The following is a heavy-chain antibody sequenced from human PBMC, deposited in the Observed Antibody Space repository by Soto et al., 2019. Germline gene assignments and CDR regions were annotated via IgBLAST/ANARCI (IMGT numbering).Heavy chain of an antibody. J-gene: IGHJ6*02. D-gene: IGHD3-10*01. CDR1: GFTVSSNY. Sequence: GGSLRLSCAASGFTVSSNYTSWVRQAPGKGLEWVAVIWYDGSNKYYADSVKGRFAISRDNSKNTLYLQMNSLRAEDTAVYYCARSLWFGEPTEYGMDVWGQGTTVTVSS. CDR2: IWYDGSNK. CDR3: ARSLWFGEPTEYGMDV. V-gene: IGHV3-33*08.